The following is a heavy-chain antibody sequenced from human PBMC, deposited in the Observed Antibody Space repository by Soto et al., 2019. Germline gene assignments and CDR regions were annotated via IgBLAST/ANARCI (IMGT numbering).Heavy chain of an antibody. J-gene: IGHJ5*02. V-gene: IGHV3-21*01. CDR3: AKVGVLRTNFRWFDL. Sequence: GGSVRLSCAASGFAFQTYTMEWLRQPPGKGLEWVSSITISGNYIYYADSVKGRFTISRDNGRNSVYLQMNSPRAEDTAVYYCAKVGVLRTNFRWFDLWGQGTLVTVSS. CDR2: ITISGNYI. D-gene: IGHD2-8*01. CDR1: GFAFQTYT.